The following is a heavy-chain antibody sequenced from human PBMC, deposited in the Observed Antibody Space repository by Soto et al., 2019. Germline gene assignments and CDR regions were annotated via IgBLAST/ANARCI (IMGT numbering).Heavy chain of an antibody. CDR1: GFTFSTSV. V-gene: IGHV3-30-3*01. J-gene: IGHJ1*01. Sequence: QVQLVESGGGVVQPGRSLSLSCTASGFTFSTSVMHWVRQAPGKGLEWVAGISHDGAAQHYTDSVKGRFSISRDNSKNTLFVEMGSLRAEDTAVYYCAREDASSGRAGTFQLWGQGTLVTVSS. CDR2: ISHDGAAQ. CDR3: AREDASSGRAGTFQL. D-gene: IGHD3-22*01.